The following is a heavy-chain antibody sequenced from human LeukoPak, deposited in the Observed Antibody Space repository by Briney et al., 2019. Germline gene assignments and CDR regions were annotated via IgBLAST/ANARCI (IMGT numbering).Heavy chain of an antibody. J-gene: IGHJ6*03. V-gene: IGHV4-34*01. CDR1: GGSFSGYY. CDR2: INHSGST. D-gene: IGHD3-10*01. CDR3: ARGPWGVVRGVAGSRANYYYYMDV. Sequence: SSETLSLTCAVYGGSFSGYYWSWIRQPPGKGLEWIGEINHSGSTNYNPSLKSRVTMSVDTSKNQFSLKLSSVTAADTAVYYCARGPWGVVRGVAGSRANYYYYMDVWGKGTTVTISS.